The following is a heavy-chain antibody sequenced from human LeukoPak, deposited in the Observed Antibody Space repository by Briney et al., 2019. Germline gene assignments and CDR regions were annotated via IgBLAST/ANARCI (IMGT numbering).Heavy chain of an antibody. CDR3: ARDLSVTTIWFDP. CDR2: INPNSGGT. V-gene: IGHV1-2*02. Sequence: ASVKVSCKASGYTFTGYYMHWVRQAPGQGLEWMGWINPNSGGTDYAQKFQGRVTMTRDTSISTAYMELSRLRSDDTAVYYCARDLSVTTIWFDPWGQGTLVTVSS. J-gene: IGHJ5*02. CDR1: GYTFTGYY. D-gene: IGHD4-11*01.